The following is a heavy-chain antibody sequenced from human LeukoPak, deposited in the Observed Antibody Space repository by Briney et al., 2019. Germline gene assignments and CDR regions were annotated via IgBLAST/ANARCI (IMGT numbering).Heavy chain of an antibody. CDR3: ARDLYSSGYYYEDYAFDI. Sequence: SETLSLTCTASGGSISSYFWSWIRQPAGKGLEWIGRIYTSGSTNYNPSLKSRVTMSVDTSKNQFSLKLSSVTAAATAVYYCARDLYSSGYYYEDYAFDIWGQGTMVTVSS. J-gene: IGHJ3*02. D-gene: IGHD3-22*01. CDR1: GGSISSYF. V-gene: IGHV4-4*07. CDR2: IYTSGST.